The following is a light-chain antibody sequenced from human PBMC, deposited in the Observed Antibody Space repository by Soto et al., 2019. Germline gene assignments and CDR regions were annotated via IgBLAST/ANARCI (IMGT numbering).Light chain of an antibody. J-gene: IGLJ2*01. V-gene: IGLV2-23*03. CDR3: CSYAGSSTFE. Sequence: QSVLTQPASVSGSPGQSITISCTGTSSDVGSYNLVSWYQQHPVKAPKLMIYEGSKRPSGVSNRFSGSKSGNTASLTISGLQAEDEADYYCCSYAGSSTFEFGGGTKLTVL. CDR2: EGS. CDR1: SSDVGSYNL.